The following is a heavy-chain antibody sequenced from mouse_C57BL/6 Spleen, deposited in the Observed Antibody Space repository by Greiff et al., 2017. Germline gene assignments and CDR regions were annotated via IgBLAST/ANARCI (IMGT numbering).Heavy chain of an antibody. Sequence: QVQLQQPGAELVMPGASVKLSCKASGYTFTSYWMHWVKQRPGQGLEWIGEIDPSDSYTNYNQKFKGKSTLTVDKSSSTAYMQLSSLTSEDSAVYYWARSPSDSSPDYWGQGTTLTVSS. CDR3: ARSPSDSSPDY. CDR1: GYTFTSYW. V-gene: IGHV1-69*01. J-gene: IGHJ2*01. CDR2: IDPSDSYT. D-gene: IGHD1-1*01.